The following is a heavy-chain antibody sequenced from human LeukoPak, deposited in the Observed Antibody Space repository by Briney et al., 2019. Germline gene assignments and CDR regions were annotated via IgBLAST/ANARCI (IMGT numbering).Heavy chain of an antibody. D-gene: IGHD3-22*01. J-gene: IGHJ4*02. CDR3: ARYDGYYYFDS. CDR1: GFTFDDYG. V-gene: IGHV3-20*04. Sequence: GGSLRLSCAASGFTFDDYGMSWVRQAPGKGLEWVSGINWNGGSTGYADSVKGRFTISRDNAKNSLYLQMNSLRAEGTALYYCARYDGYYYFDSWGQGTLVTVSS. CDR2: INWNGGST.